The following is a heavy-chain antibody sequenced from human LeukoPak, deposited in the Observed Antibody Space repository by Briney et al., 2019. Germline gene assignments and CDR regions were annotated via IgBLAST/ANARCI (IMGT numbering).Heavy chain of an antibody. V-gene: IGHV4-59*01. CDR2: IYYSGST. CDR1: GGSISSYY. Sequence: PSETLSLTCTVSGGSISSYYWSWIRQPPGKGLEWIGYIYYSGSTNYNPSLKSRVTISVDTSKNQFSLKLSSVTAADAAVYYCARVSGYSSSWYSLKDAFDIWGQGTMVTVSS. D-gene: IGHD6-13*01. J-gene: IGHJ3*02. CDR3: ARVSGYSSSWYSLKDAFDI.